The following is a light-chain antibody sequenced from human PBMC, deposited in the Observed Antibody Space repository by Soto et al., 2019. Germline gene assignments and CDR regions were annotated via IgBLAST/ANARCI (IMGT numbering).Light chain of an antibody. CDR3: QQLSGYPLT. Sequence: DIQLTQSPSVLSASVGDTVTITCRASQALSNYLAWYQQKPGKAPDLLIYSASTLQRGVPSRFSGSGSETEFSLTIRALQPEDFATYYCQQLSGYPLTFGGATKVDIK. CDR1: QALSNY. V-gene: IGKV1-9*01. J-gene: IGKJ4*01. CDR2: SAS.